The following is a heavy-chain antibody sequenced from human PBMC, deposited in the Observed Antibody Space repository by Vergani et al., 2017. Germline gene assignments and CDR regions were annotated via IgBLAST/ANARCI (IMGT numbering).Heavy chain of an antibody. J-gene: IGHJ3*02. CDR1: GYTFTSYA. D-gene: IGHD3-22*01. Sequence: QVQLVQSGAEVKKPGASVKVSCKASGYTFTSYAMHWVRQAPGQRLEWMGWINAGNGNTKYSQKFQGRVTITRDTSAITAYMELSSLRSEDTAVYYCAYDSRNTDAFDIWGQGTMVTVSS. CDR2: INAGNGNT. CDR3: AYDSRNTDAFDI. V-gene: IGHV1-3*01.